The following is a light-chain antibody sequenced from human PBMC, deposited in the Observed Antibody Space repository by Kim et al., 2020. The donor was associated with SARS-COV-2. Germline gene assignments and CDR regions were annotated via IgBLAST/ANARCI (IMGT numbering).Light chain of an antibody. Sequence: SPGKRATLSCRASQSVSSSYLAWYQQKPGQAPRLLIYGASSRATGIPDMFSGSGSGTDFTLTISRLEPEDFAVYYCQQYGSSPRTFGQGTKVDIK. CDR3: QQYGSSPRT. CDR2: GAS. V-gene: IGKV3-20*01. J-gene: IGKJ1*01. CDR1: QSVSSSY.